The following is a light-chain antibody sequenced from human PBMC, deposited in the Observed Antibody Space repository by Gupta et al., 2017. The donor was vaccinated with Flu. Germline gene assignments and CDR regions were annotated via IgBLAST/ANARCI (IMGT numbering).Light chain of an antibody. CDR3: AAWDDSLNGWV. J-gene: IGLJ3*02. V-gene: IGLV1-44*01. CDR1: TSNIGSNF. CDR2: NNN. Sequence: QSVLTQPPSASRTPGQSVTISCSGSTSNIGSNFVNWYQQLPGTAPKLLIYNNNQRPSGVPDRFSGSKSGTSASLAISGLQSEDEADYYCAAWDDSLNGWVFGGGTKLTVL.